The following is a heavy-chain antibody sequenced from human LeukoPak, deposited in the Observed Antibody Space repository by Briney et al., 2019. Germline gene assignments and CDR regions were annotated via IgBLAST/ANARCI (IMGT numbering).Heavy chain of an antibody. D-gene: IGHD6-19*01. CDR2: IYYSGST. CDR1: GGSISSSSYY. V-gene: IGHV4-39*01. J-gene: IGHJ4*02. Sequence: SETLSLTCTVSGGSISSSSYYWGWIRQPPGKGLEWIGSIYYSGSTYYNPSLKSRVTISVDTSKNQFSLKLSSVTAADTAVYYCARHLGYSSGWYYFGYWGQGTLVTVSS. CDR3: ARHLGYSSGWYYFGY.